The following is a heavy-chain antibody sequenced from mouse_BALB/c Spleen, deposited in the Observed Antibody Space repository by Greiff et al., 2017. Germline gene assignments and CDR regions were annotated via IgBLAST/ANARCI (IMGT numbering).Heavy chain of an antibody. CDR1: GFNIKDTY. CDR3: AKTTATNYYAMDY. D-gene: IGHD1-2*01. J-gene: IGHJ4*01. Sequence: EVQLQQSGAELVKPGASVKLSCTASGFNIKDTYMHWVKQRPEQGLEWIGRIDPANGNTKYDPKFQGKATITADTSSNTAYLQLSSLTSEDTAFYYCAKTTATNYYAMDYWGQGTSVTVSS. V-gene: IGHV14-3*02. CDR2: IDPANGNT.